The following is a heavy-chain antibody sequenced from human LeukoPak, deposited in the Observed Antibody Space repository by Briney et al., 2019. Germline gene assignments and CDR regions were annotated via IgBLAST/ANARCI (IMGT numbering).Heavy chain of an antibody. Sequence: PGGSLRLSCAASGFTFSSYAMHWVRQAPGKGLEWVAVISYDGSNKYYADSVKGRFTISRDNSKNTLYLQMNSLRAEDTAVYYCARENWGVAFDIWGQGTMVTVSS. D-gene: IGHD7-27*01. CDR2: ISYDGSNK. CDR1: GFTFSSYA. J-gene: IGHJ3*02. CDR3: ARENWGVAFDI. V-gene: IGHV3-30-3*01.